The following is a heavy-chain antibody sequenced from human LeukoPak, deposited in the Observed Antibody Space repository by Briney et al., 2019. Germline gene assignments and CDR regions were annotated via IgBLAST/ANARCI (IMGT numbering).Heavy chain of an antibody. Sequence: GESLKISCKGSGYSFTSYWIGWVRQMPGKGLEWRGIIYPGDSDTGYSPSFQGQVTISADKSISTAYLQWSSLKASDTAMYYCARHNVDTAMTYYFDYWGQGTLVTVSS. CDR3: ARHNVDTAMTYYFDY. D-gene: IGHD5-18*01. V-gene: IGHV5-51*01. CDR2: IYPGDSDT. J-gene: IGHJ4*02. CDR1: GYSFTSYW.